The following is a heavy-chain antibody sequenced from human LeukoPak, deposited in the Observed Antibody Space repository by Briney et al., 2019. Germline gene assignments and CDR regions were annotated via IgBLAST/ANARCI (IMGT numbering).Heavy chain of an antibody. J-gene: IGHJ4*02. CDR3: ARDCDFYGSGSYPNYFDY. Sequence: GGSLRLSCAASGLTFSRFWMSWVRQAPGKGLEWVAVIWYDGRNKDYVDSVKGRFTISRDNSNNTLYLQMNSLRAEDTAVYYCARDCDFYGSGSYPNYFDYWGQGTLVTVSS. D-gene: IGHD3-10*01. V-gene: IGHV3-33*07. CDR2: IWYDGRNK. CDR1: GLTFSRFW.